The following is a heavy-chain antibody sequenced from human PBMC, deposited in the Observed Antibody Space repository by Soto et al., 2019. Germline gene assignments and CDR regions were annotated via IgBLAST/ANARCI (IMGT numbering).Heavy chain of an antibody. CDR2: ISGSGGST. J-gene: IGHJ6*02. Sequence: EVQLLESGGGLVQPGGSLRLSCAASGFTFSSYAMSWVRQAPGKGVEWVSAISGSGGSTYYADSVKGRFTISRDNSKNTLYLQMNSLRAEDTAVYYCAAMSREYYYYGMDVWGQGTTVTVSS. V-gene: IGHV3-23*01. D-gene: IGHD1-26*01. CDR1: GFTFSSYA. CDR3: AAMSREYYYYGMDV.